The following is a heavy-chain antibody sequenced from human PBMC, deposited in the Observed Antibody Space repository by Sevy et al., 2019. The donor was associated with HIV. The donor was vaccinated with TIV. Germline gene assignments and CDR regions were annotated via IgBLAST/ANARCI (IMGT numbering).Heavy chain of an antibody. CDR3: ARDPDPVPGVAFDV. J-gene: IGHJ3*01. CDR1: GSSFGIHW. Sequence: GGSLRLSCVASGSSFGIHWMSWVRQAPGKGLEWVAKINQDGGQKYYLDSVKGRFTISRDNAKSSLYLQMNSLRVEDTALYYCARDPDPVPGVAFDVWGQGTMVTVSS. CDR2: INQDGGQK. V-gene: IGHV3-7*01.